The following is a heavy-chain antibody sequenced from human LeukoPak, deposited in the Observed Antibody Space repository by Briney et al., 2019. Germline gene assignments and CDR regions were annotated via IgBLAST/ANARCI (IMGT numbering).Heavy chain of an antibody. CDR3: ARSPSRGSSSDAFDI. V-gene: IGHV3-30*04. Sequence: GGSLRLSCAASGFTFSSYAMHWVRQAPGKGLERVAVISYDGSNKYYADSVKGRFTISRDNSKNTLYLQMNSLRAEDTAVYYCARSPSRGSSSDAFDIWGQGTMVTVSS. CDR1: GFTFSSYA. CDR2: ISYDGSNK. J-gene: IGHJ3*02. D-gene: IGHD6-6*01.